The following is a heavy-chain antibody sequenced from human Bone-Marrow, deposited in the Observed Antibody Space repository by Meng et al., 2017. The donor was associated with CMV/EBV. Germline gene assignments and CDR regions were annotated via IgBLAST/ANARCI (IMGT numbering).Heavy chain of an antibody. D-gene: IGHD2-2*01. CDR2: INHNSGGT. V-gene: IGHV1-2*02. Sequence: ASVTVSCKDSGYTFTGHYMHWVRQAPGQGLEWMGWINHNSGGTNYAQKFQGRVTMTRDTSIRTAYMELSRLRSDDTAVYYFARVKTGDCSSTSCYPPLYSMDVWGQGTTVTVSS. CDR3: ARVKTGDCSSTSCYPPLYSMDV. J-gene: IGHJ6*02. CDR1: GYTFTGHY.